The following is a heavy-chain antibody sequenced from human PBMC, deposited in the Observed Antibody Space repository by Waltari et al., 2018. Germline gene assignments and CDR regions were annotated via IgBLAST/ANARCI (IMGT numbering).Heavy chain of an antibody. CDR3: AKEGSGDRSFDI. D-gene: IGHD7-27*01. CDR1: GDSFSSYT. CDR2: FIPLFGTA. J-gene: IGHJ3*02. V-gene: IGHV1-69*12. Sequence: QVQLVQSGAEVKKPGSSVKVSCKASGDSFSSYTITWVRQAPGQGPEWMGGFIPLFGTANYAQKFQGRVTITADESTSTAHMELNSLRSDDTAVYYCAKEGSGDRSFDIWGQGTMVTVSS.